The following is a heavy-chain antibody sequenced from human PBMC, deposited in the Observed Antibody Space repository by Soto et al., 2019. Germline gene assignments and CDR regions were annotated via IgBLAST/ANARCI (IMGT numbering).Heavy chain of an antibody. CDR2: IIPIFGTA. J-gene: IGHJ4*02. V-gene: IGHV1-69*05. D-gene: IGHD1-26*01. CDR3: ARARGGQWELPI. Sequence: QVQLVQSGAEVKKPGSSVKVSCKASGGTFSSYAISWVRQAPGQGLEWMGGIIPIFGTANYAQKFQGRVTFXSVXSTSTAYMELSSMRSEDTAVYYWARARGGQWELPIWGQGTLVTVSS. CDR1: GGTFSSYA.